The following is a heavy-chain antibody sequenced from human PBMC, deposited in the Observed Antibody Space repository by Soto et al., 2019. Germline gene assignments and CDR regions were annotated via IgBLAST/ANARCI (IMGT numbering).Heavy chain of an antibody. CDR3: TTDVNCTNGVCYDY. V-gene: IGHV3-15*07. D-gene: IGHD2-8*01. Sequence: EVQLVESGGGLVKPGGSLRLSCAASGFTFSNAWMNWVRQAPGKGLEWVGRIKSKTDGGTTDYAAPVKGRFTISRDESKNTLYLQMNSLKPEDTAVYYCTTDVNCTNGVCYDYWGQGTLVTVSS. J-gene: IGHJ4*02. CDR2: IKSKTDGGTT. CDR1: GFTFSNAW.